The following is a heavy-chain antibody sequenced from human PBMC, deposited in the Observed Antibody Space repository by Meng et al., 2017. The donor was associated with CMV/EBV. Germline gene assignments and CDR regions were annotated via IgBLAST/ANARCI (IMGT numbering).Heavy chain of an antibody. V-gene: IGHV3-30*02. Sequence: GESLKISCAASGFTFSSFGMHWVRQAPGKGLECVAFIRYDGTNKYYVDSVKGRFTISRDNSKNTLSLHMSSLTTEDTAVYYCAKEKPKFWHDGTFDYWGQGTLVTVSS. CDR3: AKEKPKFWHDGTFDY. CDR2: IRYDGTNK. CDR1: GFTFSSFG. J-gene: IGHJ4*02. D-gene: IGHD1-1*01.